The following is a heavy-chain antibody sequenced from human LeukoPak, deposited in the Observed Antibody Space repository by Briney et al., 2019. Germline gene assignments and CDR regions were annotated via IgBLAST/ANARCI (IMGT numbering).Heavy chain of an antibody. J-gene: IGHJ4*02. D-gene: IGHD6-19*01. CDR3: AKAKIGYSSGWDH. CDR2: VKEDGSDK. CDR1: GFTFSAPW. V-gene: IGHV3-7*01. Sequence: GGSLRLSCAASGFTFSAPWMTWVRQAPGKGLEWVAKVKEDGSDKYYVDSVKGRFTISRDNAKNSLYLQMNSLRAEDTAVYYCAKAKIGYSSGWDHWGQGTLVTVSS.